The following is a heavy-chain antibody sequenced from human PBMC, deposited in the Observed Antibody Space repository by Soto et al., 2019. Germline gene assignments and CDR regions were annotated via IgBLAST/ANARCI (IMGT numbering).Heavy chain of an antibody. V-gene: IGHV4-59*08. J-gene: IGHJ4*02. Sequence: SETLSLTCTVSGGPISSYYWSWIRQPPGKGLEWIGYIYYSGSTNYNPSLKSRVTISVDTSKNQFSLKLSSVTAADTAVYYCARQGDYSEYYFDEWGQGTLVTVSS. CDR2: IYYSGST. CDR3: ARQGDYSEYYFDE. CDR1: GGPISSYY. D-gene: IGHD3-10*01.